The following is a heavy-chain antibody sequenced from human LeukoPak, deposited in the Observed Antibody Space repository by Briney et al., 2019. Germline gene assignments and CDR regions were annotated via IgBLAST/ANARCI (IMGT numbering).Heavy chain of an antibody. CDR3: AKDEVDTSRY. Sequence: PGGSLRLSCAASGFTFISYAMSWVRQAPGKWLEWVSGISSSGGSTHYADSVKGRFTISRDNSNKMLYLQMNSLRAEDTAVYYCAKDEVDTSRYWGQGTLVTVSS. CDR2: ISSSGGST. D-gene: IGHD5-18*01. J-gene: IGHJ4*02. CDR1: GFTFISYA. V-gene: IGHV3-23*01.